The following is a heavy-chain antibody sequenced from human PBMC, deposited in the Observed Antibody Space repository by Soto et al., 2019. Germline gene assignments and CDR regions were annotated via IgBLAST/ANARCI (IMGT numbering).Heavy chain of an antibody. Sequence: QVQLVESGGGVVQPGRSLRLSCAASGFTFSSSGMHGVRQAPGKGLEWVAVIWYDGSNKYYADSVKGRFTISRDNSKNTLYLQMNSLRAEDTAVYYCARDRVSGYSYGPWYYYGMDVWGQGTTVTVSS. CDR1: GFTFSSSG. J-gene: IGHJ6*02. CDR3: ARDRVSGYSYGPWYYYGMDV. CDR2: IWYDGSNK. D-gene: IGHD5-18*01. V-gene: IGHV3-33*01.